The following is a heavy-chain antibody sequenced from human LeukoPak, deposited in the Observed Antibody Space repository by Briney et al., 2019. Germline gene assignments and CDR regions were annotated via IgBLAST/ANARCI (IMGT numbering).Heavy chain of an antibody. CDR2: INPNSGGT. CDR1: GYTFTDYY. Sequence: ASVKVSCKPSGYTFTDYYLLWVRQAPGQGLEWMGWINPNSGGTNYVQRFQDRVTMTRDTSISTAYLELSRLISDDTAVYYCARDRRPHYSGSYNFDYWGQGTLVTVSS. J-gene: IGHJ4*02. V-gene: IGHV1-2*02. CDR3: ARDRRPHYSGSYNFDY. D-gene: IGHD1-26*01.